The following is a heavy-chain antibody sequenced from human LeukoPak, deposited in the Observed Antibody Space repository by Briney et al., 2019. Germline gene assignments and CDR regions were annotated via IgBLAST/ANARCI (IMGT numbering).Heavy chain of an antibody. CDR3: ARDSYGGYYYGMDV. V-gene: IGHV3-7*01. Sequence: GGSLRLSCATSGFTFSSNWMSWVRHVPGRGLDWVANIKPDGSAEYYAASVKGRFTVSRDNAKNSLYLQMNSLRVEDTAVYYCARDSYGGYYYGMDVWGQGTTVTVSS. D-gene: IGHD4-23*01. CDR1: GFTFSSNW. J-gene: IGHJ6*02. CDR2: IKPDGSAE.